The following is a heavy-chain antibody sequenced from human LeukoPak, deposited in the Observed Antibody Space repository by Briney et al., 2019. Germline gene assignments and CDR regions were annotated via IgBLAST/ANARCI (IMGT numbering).Heavy chain of an antibody. J-gene: IGHJ4*02. CDR2: ISAYNGNT. D-gene: IGHD3-22*01. CDR1: GYTFTSYG. CDR3: ARADTYYYDSWGFDY. Sequence: ASVKVSCKASGYTFTSYGISWVRQAPGQGLEWMGWISAYNGNTNYAQKLQGRVTMTTDTSTSTAYMELRSLRSDDTAVYYCARADTYYYDSWGFDYWGQGTLVTVSS. V-gene: IGHV1-18*01.